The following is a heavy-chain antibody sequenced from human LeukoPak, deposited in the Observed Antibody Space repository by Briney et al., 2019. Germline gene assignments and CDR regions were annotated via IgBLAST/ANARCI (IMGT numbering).Heavy chain of an antibody. Sequence: GWSLTLSCAASGFTFSTYGMNWFRQAPGKGLEWVSGISPSGDITYYADSVMGRFSISRDNPKRTVSLQMSSLRAEDPALYYCVRDLHWGGFDVWGQGTTVTVSS. CDR2: ISPSGDIT. CDR3: VRDLHWGGFDV. CDR1: GFTFSTYG. V-gene: IGHV3-23*01. D-gene: IGHD7-27*01. J-gene: IGHJ3*01.